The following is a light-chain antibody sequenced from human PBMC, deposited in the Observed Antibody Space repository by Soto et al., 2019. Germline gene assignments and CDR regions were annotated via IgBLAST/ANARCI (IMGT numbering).Light chain of an antibody. V-gene: IGLV1-47*01. CDR3: AAWDDSLSGL. Sequence: QSVLTQPPSASGTPGQRVTISCSGSSSNIGSNYVYWYQQLPGAAPKLLIYRNNRRPSGVPDRFSGSKSGTSASLAISGLRSEDEADYYCAAWDDSLSGLFGGGTKVTV. CDR1: SSNIGSNY. CDR2: RNN. J-gene: IGLJ2*01.